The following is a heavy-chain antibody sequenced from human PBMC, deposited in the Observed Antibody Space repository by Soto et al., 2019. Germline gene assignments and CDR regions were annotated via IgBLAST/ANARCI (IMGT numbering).Heavy chain of an antibody. CDR2: IKQDGSEK. J-gene: IGHJ6*02. D-gene: IGHD4-17*01. CDR1: GFTFSSYW. Sequence: GGSLRLSCAASGFTFSSYWMSWVRQAPGKGLEWVANIKQDGSEKYYVDSVKGRFTISRDNAKNSLYLQMNSLRSEDTAVYYCARDGMTTVTFSPLHGMDVWGQGTTVTVSS. V-gene: IGHV3-7*03. CDR3: ARDGMTTVTFSPLHGMDV.